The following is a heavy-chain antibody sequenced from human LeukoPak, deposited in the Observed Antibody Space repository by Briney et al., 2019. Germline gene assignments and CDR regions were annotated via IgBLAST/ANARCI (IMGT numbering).Heavy chain of an antibody. CDR1: GFTFSSYA. Sequence: GGSLRLSCAASGFTFSSYAMHWVRQAPGKGLEWVAVISYDGSNKYYADSVKGRFTISRDNSKNTLYLQMNSLRAEDTAVYYCARGLWPDAFDIWGQGTMVTVSS. J-gene: IGHJ3*02. V-gene: IGHV3-30-3*01. CDR3: ARGLWPDAFDI. CDR2: ISYDGSNK.